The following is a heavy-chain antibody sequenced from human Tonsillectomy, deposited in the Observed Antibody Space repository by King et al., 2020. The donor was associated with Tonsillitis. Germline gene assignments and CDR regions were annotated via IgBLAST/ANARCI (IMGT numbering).Heavy chain of an antibody. CDR1: GYSFSYYW. CDR2: IYPGDSET. Sequence: DVQLVESGAEVKKPGESLIISCKTSGYSFSYYWIGWVRQMPGKGLEWMGIIYPGDSETRYSPSFQGQVTISADKSTSTAYLQWSSLKASDTAMYYCAGPRAHPPEQWLALLGVSFDYWGQGTLVTVSA. CDR3: AGPRAHPPEQWLALLGVSFDY. D-gene: IGHD6-19*01. J-gene: IGHJ4*02. V-gene: IGHV5-51*01.